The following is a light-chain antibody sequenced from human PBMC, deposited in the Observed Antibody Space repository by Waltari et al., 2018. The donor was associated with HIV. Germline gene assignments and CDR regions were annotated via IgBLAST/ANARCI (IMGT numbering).Light chain of an antibody. CDR2: DAN. Sequence: QTVLTQPASVSGSLGQSITISCIRADRHIGSYNYVSWYQHHPDQAPKLIIYDANRRPSGISFRFSGFQSGNTASLTISGLQTEDEADYYCSSYISGSTLVFGGGTKVTVL. CDR1: DRHIGSYNY. J-gene: IGLJ3*02. V-gene: IGLV2-14*01. CDR3: SSYISGSTLV.